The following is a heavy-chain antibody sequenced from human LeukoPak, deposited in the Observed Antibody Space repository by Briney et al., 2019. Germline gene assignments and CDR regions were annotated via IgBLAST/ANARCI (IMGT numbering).Heavy chain of an antibody. CDR2: IYPGGSNG. D-gene: IGHD2-2*01. CDR3: ARPFPSACFGF. J-gene: IGHJ4*02. Sequence: GESLKISCKCSGFDFTAYGVAWVRQMPGKGLEGMGNIYPGGSNGRYSPSFQGQVTMSADKSITTVYLQWSSLKASDNATYYCARPFPSACFGFWGQGTLVTVSS. CDR1: GFDFTAYG. V-gene: IGHV5-51*01.